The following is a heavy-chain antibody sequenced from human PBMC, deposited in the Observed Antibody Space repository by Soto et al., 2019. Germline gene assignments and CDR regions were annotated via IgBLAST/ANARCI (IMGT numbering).Heavy chain of an antibody. V-gene: IGHV3-33*01. CDR2: IWYDGSNK. CDR3: ARDRYAKIGYFDY. CDR1: GFTFSSYG. D-gene: IGHD3-10*01. J-gene: IGHJ4*02. Sequence: QVQLVESGGGVVQPGRSLRLSCAASGFTFSSYGMHWVRQAPGKGLEWVAVIWYDGSNKYYADSVKGRFTISRDNSKNTLYLQMNSLRAEDTAVYYCARDRYAKIGYFDYWGQGTLVTVSS.